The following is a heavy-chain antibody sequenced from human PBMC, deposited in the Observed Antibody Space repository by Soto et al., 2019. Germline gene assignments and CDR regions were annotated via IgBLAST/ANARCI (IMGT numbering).Heavy chain of an antibody. Sequence: GGSLRLSCSASGFPFSSYGVQWIRQAPGKGLEYVAGISSNGGETYHADSVKGRFIISRDNPKNTLYLQMSSLRTEDTAVYYCVKGSAAGAGYFYDYWGQGTLVTVSS. CDR3: VKGSAAGAGYFYDY. J-gene: IGHJ4*02. CDR1: GFPFSSYG. CDR2: ISSNGGET. V-gene: IGHV3-64D*06. D-gene: IGHD6-13*01.